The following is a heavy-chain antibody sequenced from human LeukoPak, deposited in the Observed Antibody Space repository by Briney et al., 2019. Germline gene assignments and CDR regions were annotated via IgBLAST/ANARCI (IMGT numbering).Heavy chain of an antibody. CDR2: IYYSGST. D-gene: IGHD6-13*01. Sequence: SETLSLTCSVSGYSISSDYYWGWIRQPPGKGLEWIGYIYYSGSTNYNPSLKSRVTISVDTSKNQFSLKLSSVTAADTAVYYCARATGSSSWYGSAFDIWGQGTMVTVSS. CDR3: ARATGSSSWYGSAFDI. CDR1: GYSISSDYY. J-gene: IGHJ3*02. V-gene: IGHV4-61*01.